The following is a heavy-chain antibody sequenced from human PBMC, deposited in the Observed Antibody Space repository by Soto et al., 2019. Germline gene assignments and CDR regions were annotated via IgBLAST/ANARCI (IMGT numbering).Heavy chain of an antibody. D-gene: IGHD3-9*01. CDR2: IYHSGTD. J-gene: IGHJ4*02. CDR3: VRRVDYCGHWVLTD. Sequence: QMQLEESGPGLVKPSGTLALTCVVSGGSISSNNWWSWVRQPPGEGLEWIGEIYHSGTDYYSPSLQSRVSISIDKSKNQFSLNLSSRTAADTAVYHCVRRVDYCGHWVLTDWGQGILVTVSS. CDR1: GGSISSNNW. V-gene: IGHV4-4*02.